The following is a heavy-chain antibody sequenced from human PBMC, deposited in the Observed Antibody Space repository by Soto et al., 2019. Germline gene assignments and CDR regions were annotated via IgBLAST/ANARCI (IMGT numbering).Heavy chain of an antibody. D-gene: IGHD1-7*01. V-gene: IGHV1-24*01. J-gene: IGHJ4*02. CDR2: FNPEDGEV. CDR3: ATPTPLRGTIITNINFDY. Sequence: QVQLVQSGAEVKRPGASVMVSCQISGHTLTVLSIHWVRQAPGQGLEWVGGFNPEDGEVLSSQSLQGRVTFTQHTVTATVYMELSGLTSDDTAVYYCATPTPLRGTIITNINFDYWGQGTLVTVSS. CDR1: GHTLTVLS.